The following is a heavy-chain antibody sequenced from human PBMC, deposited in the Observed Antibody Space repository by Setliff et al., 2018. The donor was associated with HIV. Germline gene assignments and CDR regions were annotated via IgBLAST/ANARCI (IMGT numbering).Heavy chain of an antibody. V-gene: IGHV4-34*01. CDR1: GASFSGYY. J-gene: IGHJ5*02. CDR2: INHSGST. CDR3: ARAPGPYGDYNWFDP. Sequence: SETLSLTCAVYGASFSGYYWSWVRQPPGKGLEWIGEINHSGSTNYNPSLKSRVTISVDTSKNQFSLKLSSVTAADTAVYYCARAPGPYGDYNWFDPWGQGALVTVSS. D-gene: IGHD4-17*01.